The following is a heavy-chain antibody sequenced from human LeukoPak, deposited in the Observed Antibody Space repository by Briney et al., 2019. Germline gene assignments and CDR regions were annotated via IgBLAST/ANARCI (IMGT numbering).Heavy chain of an antibody. CDR2: ITGSGSTI. CDR1: GFTFSSYE. Sequence: GGSLRLSCAASGFTFSSYEMSWVRQAPGKGLEWLSYITGSGSTINYADSVKGRFTISRDNAKNSLYLQMNSLRAEDTAVYYCARDATPQYSSGWVFFDSWGRGTLVTVSS. CDR3: ARDATPQYSSGWVFFDS. V-gene: IGHV3-48*03. J-gene: IGHJ4*02. D-gene: IGHD6-19*01.